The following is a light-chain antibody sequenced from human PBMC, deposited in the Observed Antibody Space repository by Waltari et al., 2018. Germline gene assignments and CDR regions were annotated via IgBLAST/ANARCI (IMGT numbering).Light chain of an antibody. J-gene: IGLJ1*01. CDR2: RNN. V-gene: IGLV10-54*04. Sequence: QAGLTQPPSVSTGLRQTATLTCTGNSNNVGNQGAAWLQQQQAHPPKLLSYRNNNRPSGISERFSASRSGNTASLTITGLQPEDEADYYCSAWDISLNTHVFGTGTKVTVL. CDR1: SNNVGNQG. CDR3: SAWDISLNTHV.